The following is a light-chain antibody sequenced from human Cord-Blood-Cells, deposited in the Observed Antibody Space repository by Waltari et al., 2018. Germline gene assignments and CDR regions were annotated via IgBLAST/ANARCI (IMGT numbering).Light chain of an antibody. J-gene: IGKJ1*01. CDR3: QQSYSTPWT. V-gene: IGKV1-39*01. CDR2: AAS. Sequence: DIQMTQSPSSLSAYVGDRVTITCRASQSISRYLNWYQQKPGKAPKLLFYAASSLQSVVPSRFSGSGSGTAFTLTIRSLQPEYFATYYCQQSYSTPWTFGQGTKVEIK. CDR1: QSISRY.